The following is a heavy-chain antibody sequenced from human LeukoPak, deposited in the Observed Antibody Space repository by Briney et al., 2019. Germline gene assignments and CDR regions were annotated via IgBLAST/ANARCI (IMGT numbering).Heavy chain of an antibody. CDR1: GGSISSGDYY. CDR3: ARVEDDSSGYSLLDY. CDR2: IYHSGST. Sequence: SQTLSLTCTVSGGSISSGDYYWNWIRQPPGKGLEWIGFIYHSGSTYYNPSPKSRVTISVDRSKTQFSLKLSSVTAADTAVYYCARVEDDSSGYSLLDYWGQGTLVTVSS. V-gene: IGHV4-30-2*01. J-gene: IGHJ4*02. D-gene: IGHD3-22*01.